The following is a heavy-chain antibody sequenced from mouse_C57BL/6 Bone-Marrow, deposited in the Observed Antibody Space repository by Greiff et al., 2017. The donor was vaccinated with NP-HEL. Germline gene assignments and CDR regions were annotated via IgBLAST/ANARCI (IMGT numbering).Heavy chain of an antibody. J-gene: IGHJ2*01. CDR3: EGLPYYFDY. D-gene: IGHD2-2*01. V-gene: IGHV1-81*01. Sequence: LVESGAELARPGASVKLSCKASGYTFTSYGISWVKQRTGQGLEWIGEIYPRSGNTYYNEKFKGKATLTADKSSSTAYMELRSLTSEDSAVYFCEGLPYYFDYWGQGTTLTVSS. CDR2: IYPRSGNT. CDR1: GYTFTSYG.